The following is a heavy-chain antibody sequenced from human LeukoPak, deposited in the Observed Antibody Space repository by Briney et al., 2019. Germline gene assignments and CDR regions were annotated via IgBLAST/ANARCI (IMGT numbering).Heavy chain of an antibody. CDR3: AREFDSSGYLGY. V-gene: IGHV3-48*03. CDR2: ISSSGSTI. Sequence: PGGSLRLSCAASGFTFSTYDMQWVRQAPGKGLEWVSYISSSGSTIYYADSVKGRFTISRDNAKKSLYLQMNSLRAEDTAVYYCAREFDSSGYLGYWGQGTLVTVSS. D-gene: IGHD3-22*01. J-gene: IGHJ4*02. CDR1: GFTFSTYD.